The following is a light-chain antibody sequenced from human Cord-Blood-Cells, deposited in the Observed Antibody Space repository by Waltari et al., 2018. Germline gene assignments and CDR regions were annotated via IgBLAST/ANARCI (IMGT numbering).Light chain of an antibody. CDR2: WAS. Sequence: DIVMTQSPDSLAVSLCERAPTNSQSSQIVLYSSNNKNYLAWYQQKPGQPPKLLIYWASTRESGVPDRFSGSGSGTDFTLTISSLQAEDVAVYYCQQYYSTPYTFGQGTKLEIK. J-gene: IGKJ2*01. CDR3: QQYYSTPYT. V-gene: IGKV4-1*01. CDR1: QIVLYSSNNKNY.